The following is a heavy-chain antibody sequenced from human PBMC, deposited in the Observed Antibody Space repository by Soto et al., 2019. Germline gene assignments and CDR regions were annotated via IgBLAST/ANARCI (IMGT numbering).Heavy chain of an antibody. V-gene: IGHV3-21*01. CDR1: GFTFSRFT. CDR3: TRDASRDSSARGWFDP. D-gene: IGHD6-13*01. Sequence: GGSLRLSCEASGFTFSRFTMNWVRQAPGKGLEWVSTISSNSAYIYYTDALRGRFTISRDNAKNSLHLQMNSLRAEDTAVYYCTRDASRDSSARGWFDPWGPGTLVTVSS. J-gene: IGHJ5*02. CDR2: ISSNSAYI.